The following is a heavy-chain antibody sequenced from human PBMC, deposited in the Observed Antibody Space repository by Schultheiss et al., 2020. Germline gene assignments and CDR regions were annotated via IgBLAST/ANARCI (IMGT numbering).Heavy chain of an antibody. V-gene: IGHV4-31*03. D-gene: IGHD3-22*01. CDR3: ARGSARGTWIVVVTFDAFDI. CDR1: GGSISSGGYY. CDR2: IYYSGST. J-gene: IGHJ3*02. Sequence: SETLSLTCTVSGGSISSGGYYWSWIRQHPGKGLEWIGYIYYSGSTYYNPSLKSRVTISVDTSKNQFSLKLSSVTAADTAVYYCARGSARGTWIVVVTFDAFDIWGQGTMVTVSS.